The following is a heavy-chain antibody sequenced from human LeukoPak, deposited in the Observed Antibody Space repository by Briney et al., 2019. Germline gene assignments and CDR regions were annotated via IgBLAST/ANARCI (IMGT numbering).Heavy chain of an antibody. CDR2: IYYSGST. Sequence: PSETLSLTCTVSGGSITSYYWIWIRQPPGKGLEWIGYIYYSGSTNYNPSLKSRVTISVDTSKNQFSLKLSSVTAADTAVYYCARIQYYFDYWGQGTLVTVSS. CDR1: GGSITSYY. CDR3: ARIQYYFDY. J-gene: IGHJ4*02. V-gene: IGHV4-59*08.